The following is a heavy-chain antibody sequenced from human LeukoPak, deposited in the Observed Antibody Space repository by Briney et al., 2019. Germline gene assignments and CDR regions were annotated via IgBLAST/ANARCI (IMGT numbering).Heavy chain of an antibody. Sequence: SVKVSCKASGGTFSSYAISWVRQAPGQGLEWMGGIIPIFGTANYAQKFQGRVTITADESTSTAYMELSSLRSEDTAVYYCARVRPPRDRGVVIIPTGWFDPWGQGTLVTVSS. J-gene: IGHJ5*02. V-gene: IGHV1-69*01. D-gene: IGHD3-3*01. CDR3: ARVRPPRDRGVVIIPTGWFDP. CDR2: IIPIFGTA. CDR1: GGTFSSYA.